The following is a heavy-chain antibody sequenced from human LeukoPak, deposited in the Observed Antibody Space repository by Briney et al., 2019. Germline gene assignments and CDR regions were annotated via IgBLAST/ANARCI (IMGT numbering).Heavy chain of an antibody. CDR1: GGSISSSY. Sequence: SETLSLTCTVSGGSISSSYWNWIRQPPGKGLQWIGFIHHSGYSDFNPSLKSRVTISVDASKNQFSLKLRSVTAADSAVYYCARRGHRSGSARGWYFDLWGRGTLVTVSS. J-gene: IGHJ2*01. D-gene: IGHD6-19*01. CDR3: ARRGHRSGSARGWYFDL. CDR2: IHHSGYS. V-gene: IGHV4-59*08.